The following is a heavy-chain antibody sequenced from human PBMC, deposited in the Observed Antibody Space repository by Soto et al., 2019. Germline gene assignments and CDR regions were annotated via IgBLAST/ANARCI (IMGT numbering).Heavy chain of an antibody. Sequence: SVKVSCKASGGTFSSYAISWVRQAPGQGLEWMGGIIPIFGTANYAQKFQGRVTITADESTSTAYMELSSLRTEDTAVYYCARGYYYDSSGYYYYYGMDVWGQGTTVTVSS. V-gene: IGHV1-69*13. CDR3: ARGYYYDSSGYYYYYGMDV. CDR2: IIPIFGTA. CDR1: GGTFSSYA. J-gene: IGHJ6*02. D-gene: IGHD3-22*01.